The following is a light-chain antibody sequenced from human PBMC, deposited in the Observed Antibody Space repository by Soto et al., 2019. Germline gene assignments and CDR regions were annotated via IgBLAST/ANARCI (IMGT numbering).Light chain of an antibody. CDR1: QSISSW. V-gene: IGKV1-5*03. J-gene: IGKJ1*01. Sequence: DIQMTQSPSTLSASVGDRVTITCRASQSISSWLAWYQQKPGKAPKLLIYKASSLESGVPSRFSGSGSGTEFTLTISSLQPDDVATYYCQQYNSYSQGTFGQGTKVDIK. CDR2: KAS. CDR3: QQYNSYSQGT.